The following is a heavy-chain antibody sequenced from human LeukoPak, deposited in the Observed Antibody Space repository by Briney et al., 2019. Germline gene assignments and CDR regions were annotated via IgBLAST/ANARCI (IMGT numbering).Heavy chain of an antibody. J-gene: IGHJ4*02. CDR3: ARQPKSLPAH. CDR1: GGSISSGSYY. Sequence: SETLSLTCTVSGGSISSGSYYWSWIRQPAGKGLEGIGRIYTSGSTNYNPSLKSRVTISVDTSKNQFSLKLSSVPAADTDVYYCARQPKSLPAHWGQGTLVTVSS. V-gene: IGHV4-61*02. CDR2: IYTSGST.